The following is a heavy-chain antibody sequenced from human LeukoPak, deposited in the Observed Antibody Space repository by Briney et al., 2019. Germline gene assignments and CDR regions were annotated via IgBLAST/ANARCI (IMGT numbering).Heavy chain of an antibody. CDR2: ISNDGSRI. Sequence: GRSLRLSCAASGFTFNGYAMHWVRQAPVKGLEWVAVISNDGSRIYYADSAKGRFTVSRDNSKSTLYLQMNSLRDEDTAVYYGARGRGPGSFLIDYWGQGTLITVSS. J-gene: IGHJ4*02. CDR3: ARGRGPGSFLIDY. D-gene: IGHD3-10*01. CDR1: GFTFNGYA. V-gene: IGHV3-30*01.